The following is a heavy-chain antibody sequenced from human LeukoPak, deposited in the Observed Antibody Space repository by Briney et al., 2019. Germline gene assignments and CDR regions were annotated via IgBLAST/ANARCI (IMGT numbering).Heavy chain of an antibody. CDR2: ITPILGIA. V-gene: IGHV1-69*04. J-gene: IGHJ5*02. CDR1: GGTFSSYA. D-gene: IGHD2-2*01. Sequence: SVKVSCKASGGTFSSYAISWVRQAPGQGLEWMGRITPILGIANYAQKFQGRVTITADKSTSTAYMELSSLRSEDTAVYYCAVRYCSSTSCFPWGQGTLVTVSS. CDR3: AVRYCSSTSCFP.